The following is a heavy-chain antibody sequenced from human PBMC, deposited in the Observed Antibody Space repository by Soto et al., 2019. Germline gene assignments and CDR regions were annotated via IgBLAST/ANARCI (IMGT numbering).Heavy chain of an antibody. CDR2: ISADGSGT. Sequence: PGGSLRLSCAASGFTFRSYEMHWVRQPPGKGLQWISYISADGSGTYYADSVRGRFTISRDNAKRSLYLQMKSLRAEDTAVYYCARDFYGGYTYGPGDYWGQGALVTVSS. CDR3: ARDFYGGYTYGPGDY. CDR1: GFTFRSYE. V-gene: IGHV3-48*03. D-gene: IGHD5-18*01. J-gene: IGHJ4*02.